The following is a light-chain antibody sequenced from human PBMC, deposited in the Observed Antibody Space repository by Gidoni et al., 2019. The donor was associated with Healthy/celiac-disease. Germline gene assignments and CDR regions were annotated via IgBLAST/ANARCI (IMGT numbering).Light chain of an antibody. CDR3: QQSYSTPYT. CDR2: SAS. Sequence: EIQIDQSPSSLSASVGDRVTITCRASQSISSYLNWYQQKPGKAPKLLIYSASSLQSGVPSSFSGSGSGTDFTLTISSLQPEDFATYYFQQSYSTPYTFGQGTKLEIK. CDR1: QSISSY. J-gene: IGKJ2*01. V-gene: IGKV1-39*01.